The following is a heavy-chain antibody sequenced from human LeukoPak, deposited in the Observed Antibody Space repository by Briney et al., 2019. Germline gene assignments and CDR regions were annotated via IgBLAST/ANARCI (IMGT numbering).Heavy chain of an antibody. Sequence: GGSLRLSCAASRFTLSSYDMHWVRQTAGKGLEWVSVIATAGDTYYPGSVKGRFTISRENAKNSLYLQMNSLRAEDTAVYYCARVPRYGDFHGAFDIWGHGTMVTVS. D-gene: IGHD4-17*01. V-gene: IGHV3-13*01. CDR1: RFTLSSYD. J-gene: IGHJ3*02. CDR3: ARVPRYGDFHGAFDI. CDR2: IATAGDT.